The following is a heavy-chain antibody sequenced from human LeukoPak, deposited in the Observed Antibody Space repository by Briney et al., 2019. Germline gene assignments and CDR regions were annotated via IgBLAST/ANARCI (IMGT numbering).Heavy chain of an antibody. D-gene: IGHD3-10*01. CDR3: ARGFATMVRGVVLDF. J-gene: IGHJ4*02. V-gene: IGHV4-34*01. CDR1: SGSFSGYY. CDR2: IYHSGST. Sequence: PSETLSLTCAAYSGSFSGYYWSWIRQPPGKGLEWIGEIYHSGSTNYNPSLKSRVTISVDTSKNQFSLKLNSVTAADTAVYYCARGFATMVRGVVLDFWGQGTLVTVSS.